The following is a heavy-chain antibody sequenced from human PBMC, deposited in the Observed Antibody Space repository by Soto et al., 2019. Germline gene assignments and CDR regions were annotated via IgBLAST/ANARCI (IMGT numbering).Heavy chain of an antibody. V-gene: IGHV3-9*01. Sequence: EVQLVESGGGLVQPGRSLRLSCAASGFTFDDYAMHWVRQAPGKGLEWVSGISWNSGSIGYADSVKGRFTISRDNAKNSLYLQMNSLRAEDTALYYCAKVTSSYYYDSSGSFYFDYWGQGTLVTVSS. CDR3: AKVTSSYYYDSSGSFYFDY. CDR1: GFTFDDYA. CDR2: ISWNSGSI. D-gene: IGHD3-22*01. J-gene: IGHJ4*02.